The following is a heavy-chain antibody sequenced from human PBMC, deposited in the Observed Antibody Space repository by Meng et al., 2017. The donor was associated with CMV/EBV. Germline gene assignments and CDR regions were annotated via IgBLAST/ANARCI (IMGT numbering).Heavy chain of an antibody. CDR1: GFTFSSYS. J-gene: IGHJ5*02. V-gene: IGHV3-21*01. CDR2: ISSSSSYT. D-gene: IGHD2-2*01. CDR3: ASEVDGTSFDWFDP. Sequence: GESLKISCAASGFTFSSYSMNWVRQAPGKGLEWVSSISSSSSYTYYADSVKGRFTISRDNAKNSLYLQMNSLRAEDTAVYYCASEVDGTSFDWFDPWGQGTLVTVSS.